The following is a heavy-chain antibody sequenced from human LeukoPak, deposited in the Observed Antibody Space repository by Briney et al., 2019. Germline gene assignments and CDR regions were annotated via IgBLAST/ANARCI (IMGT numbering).Heavy chain of an antibody. Sequence: GGSLRLSCAASGFTFSSYAMHRVRQAPGKGLEWVAVISYDGSNKYYADSVKGRFTISRDNSKNTLYLQMNSLRAEDTAVYYCAKPAISSSGWYYDYWGQGTLVTVSS. J-gene: IGHJ4*02. V-gene: IGHV3-30*04. CDR2: ISYDGSNK. CDR3: AKPAISSSGWYYDY. D-gene: IGHD6-19*01. CDR1: GFTFSSYA.